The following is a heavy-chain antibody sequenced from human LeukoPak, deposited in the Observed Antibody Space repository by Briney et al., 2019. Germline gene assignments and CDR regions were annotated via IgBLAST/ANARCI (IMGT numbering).Heavy chain of an antibody. D-gene: IGHD3-16*01. CDR1: GGSISSSYYY. J-gene: IGHJ5*02. CDR2: IYYSGSA. CDR3: ARQGGQNLNWFDP. Sequence: SETLSLTCTVPGGSISSSYYYWGWIRQPPGKGLEWIGSIYYSGSAYYNPSLKSRVTISVDTSKNQFSLKLNSVTAADTAVYYCARQGGQNLNWFDPWGQGTLVTVSS. V-gene: IGHV4-39*01.